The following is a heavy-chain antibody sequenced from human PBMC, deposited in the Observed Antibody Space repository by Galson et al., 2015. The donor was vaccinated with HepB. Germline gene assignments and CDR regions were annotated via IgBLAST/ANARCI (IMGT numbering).Heavy chain of an antibody. V-gene: IGHV1-58*01. CDR2: IVIGSSYI. J-gene: IGHJ6*02. CDR1: GISFSSST. CDR3: AAGNDTTGTTRLYYYYGMDV. D-gene: IGHD1-1*01. Sequence: SVKVSCKASGISFSSSTVQWVRQARGQRLEWIGWIVIGSSYISRAQKFQDRAVFTRDVSTSTAYLEMRSLRFDDTAVYYCAAGNDTTGTTRLYYYYGMDVWGQGTTVTVSS.